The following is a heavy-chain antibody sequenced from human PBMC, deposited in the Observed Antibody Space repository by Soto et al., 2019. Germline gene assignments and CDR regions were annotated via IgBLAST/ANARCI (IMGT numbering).Heavy chain of an antibody. V-gene: IGHV3-30*09. CDR1: GFTFSHYA. CDR3: AREVIFTGYRYGNLDH. J-gene: IGHJ4*02. CDR2: ISYDGSNK. D-gene: IGHD3-9*01. Sequence: GGSLRLSCSASGFTFSHYAMHWARQAPGTGLEWVAVISYDGSNKYYADSVKGRFAISRDNSKNTLYVQLNSLRAEDTAVYYCAREVIFTGYRYGNLDHWGQGTLVTVSS.